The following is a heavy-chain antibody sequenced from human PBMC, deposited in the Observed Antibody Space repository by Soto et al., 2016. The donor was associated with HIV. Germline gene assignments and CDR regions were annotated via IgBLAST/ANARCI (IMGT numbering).Heavy chain of an antibody. CDR1: GFAFSSYA. D-gene: IGHD3-22*01. V-gene: IGHV3-23*01. J-gene: IGHJ4*02. Sequence: EVQLLESGGGLVQPGGSLRLSCAASGFAFSSYAMSWVRQAPGKGLEWVSAISGSGGSTYYADSVKGRFTISRDNSKNTLYLQMNSLRAEDTAVYYCAKGGRGYYDSSGYYAYWGQGTLVTVSS. CDR3: AKGGRGYYDSSGYYAY. CDR2: ISGSGGST.